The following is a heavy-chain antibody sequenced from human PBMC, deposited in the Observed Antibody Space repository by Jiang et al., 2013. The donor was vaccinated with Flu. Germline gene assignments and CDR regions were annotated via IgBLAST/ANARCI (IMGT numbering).Heavy chain of an antibody. CDR3: ARLTMVRGRTYYYGMDV. CDR1: GGSISSYY. Sequence: GSGLVKPSETLSLTCTVSGGSISSYYWSWIRQPPGKGLEWIGYIYYSGSTNYNPSLKSRVTISVDTSKNQFSLKLSSVTAADTAVYYCARLTMVRGRTYYYGMDVWGQGTTVTVSS. J-gene: IGHJ6*02. V-gene: IGHV4-59*08. CDR2: IYYSGST. D-gene: IGHD3-10*01.